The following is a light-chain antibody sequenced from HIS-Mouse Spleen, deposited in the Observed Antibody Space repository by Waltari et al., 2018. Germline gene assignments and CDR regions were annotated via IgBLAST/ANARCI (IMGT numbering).Light chain of an antibody. J-gene: IGKJ1*01. CDR1: QSISSW. CDR2: KAS. Sequence: DIQMTQSPSTLSASLGERVTCTCRASQSISSWLAWYQHKPGKAPKLLIYKASSLESGVPSRFSGSGSGTEFTLTISSLQPDDFATYYCQQYNSYSRTFGQGTKVEIK. CDR3: QQYNSYSRT. V-gene: IGKV1-5*03.